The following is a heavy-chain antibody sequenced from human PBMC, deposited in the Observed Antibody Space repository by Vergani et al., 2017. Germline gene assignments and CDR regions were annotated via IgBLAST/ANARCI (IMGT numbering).Heavy chain of an antibody. J-gene: IGHJ4*02. CDR1: GGSISSSNW. D-gene: IGHD6-19*01. Sequence: QVQLQESGPGLVKPSGTLSLTCAVSGGSISSSNWWSWVRQPPGKGLEWIGEIYHSGSTNYNPSLKRRVTISVDKSKSQFSLKLRSLTAAGTAVYYWARGPYMAVAGQFDSWGQGTLVTVSS. CDR2: IYHSGST. CDR3: ARGPYMAVAGQFDS. V-gene: IGHV4-4*02.